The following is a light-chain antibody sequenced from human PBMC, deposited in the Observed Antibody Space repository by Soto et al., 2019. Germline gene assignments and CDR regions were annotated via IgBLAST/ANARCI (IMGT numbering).Light chain of an antibody. CDR1: SSDVGGYNY. V-gene: IGLV2-14*01. Sequence: QSALTQPASVSGSPGQSITISCTGTSSDVGGYNYVSWYQQHPGKAPKLTIYDVSNRPSGVSNRFSGSKSGNTASLTISGLQAEDEADYYCSSYTSSSTVLFGGGTQLTV. J-gene: IGLJ2*01. CDR3: SSYTSSSTVL. CDR2: DVS.